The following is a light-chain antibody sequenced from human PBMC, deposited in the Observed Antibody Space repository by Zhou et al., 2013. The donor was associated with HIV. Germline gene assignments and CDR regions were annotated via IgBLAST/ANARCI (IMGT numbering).Light chain of an antibody. J-gene: IGKJ4*01. CDR2: GAS. Sequence: EIILTQSPGTLSLSPGERATLSCRASQSLINNYVAWYQQKSGQTPRLLIYGASSRATGIPDRFSGSGSETDFTLTITRLEPEDFAVYYCQQYDGSLSFGGGAKVEI. V-gene: IGKV3-20*01. CDR1: QSLINNY. CDR3: QQYDGSLS.